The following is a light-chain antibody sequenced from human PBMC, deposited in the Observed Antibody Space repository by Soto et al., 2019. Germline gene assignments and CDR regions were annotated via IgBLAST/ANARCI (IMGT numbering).Light chain of an antibody. CDR1: QSVSNNY. J-gene: IGKJ1*01. Sequence: EIVLSQCRLTLCMSXGVRATLAXXASQSVSNNYLAWYQQKPGQAPRLLIYGASNRATGIPDRFSGSGSGTDFTLTISRLEPEDFAVYYCQQYGSSGTFGQGTKVDI. CDR3: QQYGSSGT. V-gene: IGKV3-20*01. CDR2: GAS.